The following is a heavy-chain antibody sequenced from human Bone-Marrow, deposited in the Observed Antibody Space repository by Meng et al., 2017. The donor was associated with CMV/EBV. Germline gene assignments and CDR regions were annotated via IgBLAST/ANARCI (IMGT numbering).Heavy chain of an antibody. D-gene: IGHD3-3*01. V-gene: IGHV3-21*01. CDR2: ISSSSSYI. Sequence: GESLKISCAASGFTFSSYSMNWVRQAPGKGLEWVSSISSSSSYIYYADSVKGRFTISRDNAKNSLYLQMNSLRAEDTAVYYCARDRFLEWLSGYYGMDVWGQGTTVTRYS. CDR1: GFTFSSYS. J-gene: IGHJ6*01. CDR3: ARDRFLEWLSGYYGMDV.